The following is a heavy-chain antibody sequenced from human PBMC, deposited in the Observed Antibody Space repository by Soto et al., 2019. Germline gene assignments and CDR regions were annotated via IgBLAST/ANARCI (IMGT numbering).Heavy chain of an antibody. V-gene: IGHV4-59*01. Sequence: SETLSLTCTVSGGSISNYDWSWIRQPPGKGLEWIGYIYYSGSTKYNPSLKSRVTISLDTSKNQFSLKLSSVTAADTAGYYCARRDSSGYGWLGYFDYWGQGTLVTVSS. D-gene: IGHD3-22*01. CDR2: IYYSGST. CDR1: GGSISNYD. CDR3: ARRDSSGYGWLGYFDY. J-gene: IGHJ4*02.